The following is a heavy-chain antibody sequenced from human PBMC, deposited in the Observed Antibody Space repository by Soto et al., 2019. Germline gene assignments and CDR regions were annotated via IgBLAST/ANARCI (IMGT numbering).Heavy chain of an antibody. CDR2: INAYNGNT. CDR1: GYTFTSYG. J-gene: IGHJ4*02. CDR3: ARDWFGIDY. Sequence: QVQLVQSGAEVKKPGASVKVSCKASGYTFTSYGISWVRQAPGQGLEWMGWINAYNGNTNYAQNLQGRVTMTTDASTRTAYRELRRLRSEHSTVYYCARDWFGIDYWGQGTLVTVSS. V-gene: IGHV1-18*01. D-gene: IGHD3-16*01.